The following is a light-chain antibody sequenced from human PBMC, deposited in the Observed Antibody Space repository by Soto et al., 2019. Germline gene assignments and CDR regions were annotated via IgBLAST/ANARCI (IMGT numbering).Light chain of an antibody. J-gene: IGKJ1*01. V-gene: IGKV1-5*01. Sequence: IQMTQSPSTLSASIGDRVTITCRASESIRTWLAWYQHKPGKAPKFLIYDASSLESGVPSRFSGSGSGTEFTLTISILQPDDFATYFCQQYNNYPRTFGQGTKVEIK. CDR3: QQYNNYPRT. CDR1: ESIRTW. CDR2: DAS.